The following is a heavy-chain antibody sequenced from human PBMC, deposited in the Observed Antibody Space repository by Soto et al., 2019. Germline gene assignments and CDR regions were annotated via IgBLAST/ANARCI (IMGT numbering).Heavy chain of an antibody. CDR2: IYYSGST. V-gene: IGHV4-30-2*01. J-gene: IGHJ4*02. CDR1: GGSISSGGYS. Sequence: QLQLQESGSGLVKPSQTLSLTCAVSGGSISSGGYSWSWIRQPPGKGLEWIGYIYYSGSTNYNPSLKSRVTISVDTSKNQFSLKLSSVTAADTAVYYCARAAEGYCSGGSCYLELGLIDYWGQGTLVTVSS. D-gene: IGHD2-15*01. CDR3: ARAAEGYCSGGSCYLELGLIDY.